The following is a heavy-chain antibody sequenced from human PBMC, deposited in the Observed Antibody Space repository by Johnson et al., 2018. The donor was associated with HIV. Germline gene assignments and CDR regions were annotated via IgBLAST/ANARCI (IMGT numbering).Heavy chain of an antibody. V-gene: IGHV3-15*01. D-gene: IGHD3-10*01. CDR2: IKSKTDGGTT. Sequence: VQLVESGGGLVKPGGSLRVSCAASGFSFSNAWMSWVRQAPGKGLEWVGRIKSKTDGGTTDYAAPVKGRFTISRDDSKNTLYLQMNSLKTEDTAVYYCTTDLELAGLWFGELWDDAFDIWGQGTMVTVSS. CDR3: TTDLELAGLWFGELWDDAFDI. J-gene: IGHJ3*02. CDR1: GFSFSNAW.